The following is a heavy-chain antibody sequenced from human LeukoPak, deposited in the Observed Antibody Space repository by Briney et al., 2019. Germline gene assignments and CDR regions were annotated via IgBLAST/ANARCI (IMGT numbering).Heavy chain of an antibody. CDR2: IYDSGST. CDR3: ARGWRYSSGSGIVYSYDG. D-gene: IGHD6-19*01. CDR1: GASIRSGDYY. Sequence: SQTLSLTCTVSGASIRSGDYYWSWIRQPPGKGLEWIGYIYDSGSTYYNPSLKSRITISVDTSKNQFSLKLSSVTAADTAVYYCARGWRYSSGSGIVYSYDGWGQGTLVTVSS. V-gene: IGHV4-30-4*01. J-gene: IGHJ4*02.